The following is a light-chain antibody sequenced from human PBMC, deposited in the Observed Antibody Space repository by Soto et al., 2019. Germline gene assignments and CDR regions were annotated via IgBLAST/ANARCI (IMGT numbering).Light chain of an antibody. CDR3: QQGYSNPWT. J-gene: IGKJ1*01. CDR1: QTVNTY. Sequence: DIQMTQSPSSLSASIGDRVTITCRGSQTVNTYLHWYQQKPGKAPKLLIYAASNLQSGVPSRFSGSGSGTNFTLSLNSLQPEDFATYYCQQGYSNPWTFGQGTKVEIK. V-gene: IGKV1-39*01. CDR2: AAS.